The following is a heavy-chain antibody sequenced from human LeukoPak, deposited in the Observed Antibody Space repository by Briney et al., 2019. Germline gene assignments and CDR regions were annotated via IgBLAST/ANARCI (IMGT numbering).Heavy chain of an antibody. J-gene: IGHJ1*01. CDR1: GFTFSRYT. Sequence: GGSLRLSCAASGFTFSRYTMNWVRQAPGKGLEWVSSITSSSSYIYYADSVKGRFTISRDNAKNSLYLQMNSLRAEDTAVYYCARAKGSGAGTAEYFQYWGQGTLVTVSS. D-gene: IGHD6-13*01. CDR3: ARAKGSGAGTAEYFQY. CDR2: ITSSSSYI. V-gene: IGHV3-21*01.